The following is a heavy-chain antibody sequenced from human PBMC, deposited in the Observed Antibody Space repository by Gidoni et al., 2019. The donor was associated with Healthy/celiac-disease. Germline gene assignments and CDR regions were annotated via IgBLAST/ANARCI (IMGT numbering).Heavy chain of an antibody. J-gene: IGHJ4*02. CDR2: INHSGST. CDR1: GGSFSGYY. CDR3: ARGPYSKGFDY. Sequence: QVQLQQWGAGLLKPSETLSLTCAVYGGSFSGYYWSWIRQPPGKGLEWIGEINHSGSTNYNPSLKSRVTISVDTSKNQFSLKLSSVTAADTAVYYCARGPYSKGFDYWGQGTLVTVSS. D-gene: IGHD4-4*01. V-gene: IGHV4-34*01.